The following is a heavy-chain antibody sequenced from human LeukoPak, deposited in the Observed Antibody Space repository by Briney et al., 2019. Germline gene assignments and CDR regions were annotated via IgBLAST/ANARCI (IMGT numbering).Heavy chain of an antibody. Sequence: PSETLPLTCTVSGGSISSYYWSWIRQPPGKGLEWIGYIYHSGSTNYNPSLRSRVTISVDTSKNQFSLKLSSVTAADTAVYYCARSNIYSSNWKFDYWGQGTLVAVSS. V-gene: IGHV4-59*08. J-gene: IGHJ4*02. CDR2: IYHSGST. CDR1: GGSISSYY. D-gene: IGHD6-13*01. CDR3: ARSNIYSSNWKFDY.